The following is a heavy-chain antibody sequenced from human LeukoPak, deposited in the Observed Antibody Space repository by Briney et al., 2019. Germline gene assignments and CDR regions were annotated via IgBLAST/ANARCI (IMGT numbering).Heavy chain of an antibody. CDR1: GYSLSLDYY. Sequence: PETLSLTCAVSGYSLSLDYYWGWTRQPPGKGLDWMGITYHSGSTYYNPSLKSRVTISVDTSKNQFSLTLSSVTAADTAVYYCARARGTAIFGVVVLDYYMDVWGKGTTVTVSS. CDR2: TYHSGST. CDR3: ARARGTAIFGVVVLDYYMDV. J-gene: IGHJ6*03. D-gene: IGHD3-3*01. V-gene: IGHV4-38-2*01.